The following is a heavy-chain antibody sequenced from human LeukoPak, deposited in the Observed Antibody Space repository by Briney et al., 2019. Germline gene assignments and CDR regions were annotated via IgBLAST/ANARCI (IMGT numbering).Heavy chain of an antibody. Sequence: VSVKVSCKASGYTFTSYDINWVRQATGQGLEWMGWMNPNSGNTGYAQKFQGRVTMTRNTSISTAYMELSSLRSDDTAVYYCARGYCSSTSCYPGGYWGQGTLVTVSS. CDR1: GYTFTSYD. CDR2: MNPNSGNT. J-gene: IGHJ4*02. D-gene: IGHD2-2*01. V-gene: IGHV1-8*01. CDR3: ARGYCSSTSCYPGGY.